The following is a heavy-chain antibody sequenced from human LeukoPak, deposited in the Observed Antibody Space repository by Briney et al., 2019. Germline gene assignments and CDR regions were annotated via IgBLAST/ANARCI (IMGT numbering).Heavy chain of an antibody. CDR2: ISAYNGNT. D-gene: IGHD2-15*01. J-gene: IGHJ5*02. CDR3: ASPYCSGGSCPTPKNWFDP. Sequence: GASVKVSCKASGYTFTSYGISWVRQAPGQGLEWMGWISAYNGNTNYAQKLQGRVTMTTDTSTSTAYMELRSLRSDDTAVYYCASPYCSGGSCPTPKNWFDPWGQGTLVTVSS. CDR1: GYTFTSYG. V-gene: IGHV1-18*01.